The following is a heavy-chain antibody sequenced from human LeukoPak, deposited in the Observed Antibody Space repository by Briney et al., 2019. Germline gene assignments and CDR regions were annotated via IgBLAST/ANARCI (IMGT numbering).Heavy chain of an antibody. CDR1: GGSISSGGYY. CDR2: TYYSGST. CDR3: ARDSYYYGSGSQTYYYGMDV. V-gene: IGHV4-31*03. Sequence: SQTLSLTCTVSGGSISSGGYYWSWIRQHPGKGLEWIGYTYYSGSTYYNPYLKSRVTISVDTSKNQFSLKLSSVTAADTAVYYCARDSYYYGSGSQTYYYGMDVWGQGTTVTVSS. J-gene: IGHJ6*02. D-gene: IGHD3-10*01.